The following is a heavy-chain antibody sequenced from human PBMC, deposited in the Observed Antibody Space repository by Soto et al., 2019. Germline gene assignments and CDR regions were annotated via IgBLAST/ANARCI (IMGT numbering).Heavy chain of an antibody. CDR1: GFNLKKFS. V-gene: IGHV3-23*01. CDR3: AKADGEQWLIPHLDN. Sequence: PGGSLRLSCEASGFNLKKFSMGWVRQAPGEGLEWVAGISCCGGSTSYEDSVKGRFSLARDDSKSTLSLHLNSLRFEDTARYFCAKADGEQWLIPHLDNWGQGTLVTVSS. D-gene: IGHD6-19*01. CDR2: ISCCGGST. J-gene: IGHJ4*02.